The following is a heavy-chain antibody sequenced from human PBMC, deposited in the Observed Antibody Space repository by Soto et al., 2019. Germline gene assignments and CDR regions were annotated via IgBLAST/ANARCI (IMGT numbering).Heavy chain of an antibody. CDR2: ITSSSSYI. CDR1: GFAFKNYA. V-gene: IGHV3-21*01. CDR3: ARDGLDGTTTQTLES. J-gene: IGHJ4*02. D-gene: IGHD1-7*01. Sequence: PGGSLRLSCAPSGFAFKNYAMNWVRQAPGKGLEWVSCITSSSSYIYYADSVKGRFTISRDNAKNSLYLQMNSLRAEDTAVYYCARDGLDGTTTQTLESWGQGTLVTVSS.